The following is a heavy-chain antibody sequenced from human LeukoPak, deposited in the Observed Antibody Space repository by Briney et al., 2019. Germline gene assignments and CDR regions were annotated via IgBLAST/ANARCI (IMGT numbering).Heavy chain of an antibody. J-gene: IGHJ4*02. D-gene: IGHD4-17*01. V-gene: IGHV4-39*01. CDR3: ARRRDYGDRYFDY. Sequence: SETLSLTCTVSGGSISSSSYYWGWIRQPPGKGLEWIGSIYYSGSTYYNPSLKSRVTISVDTSKNQFSLKLSSVTAADTAVYYCARRRDYGDRYFDYWGRGTLVTVSS. CDR2: IYYSGST. CDR1: GGSISSSSYY.